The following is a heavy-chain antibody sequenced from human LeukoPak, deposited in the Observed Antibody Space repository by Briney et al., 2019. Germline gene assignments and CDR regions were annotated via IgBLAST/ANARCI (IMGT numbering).Heavy chain of an antibody. CDR3: ARGEEY. V-gene: IGHV3-48*02. Sequence: GGSLRLSCAASGFTFGYYSMYWVRRAPGRGLEWVSYISSRSSTIYYADSVKGRFTISRDNAKNSLYLQMISLRDEDTAVYYCARGEEYWGQGTLVTVSS. CDR2: ISSRSSTI. J-gene: IGHJ4*02. CDR1: GFTFGYYS.